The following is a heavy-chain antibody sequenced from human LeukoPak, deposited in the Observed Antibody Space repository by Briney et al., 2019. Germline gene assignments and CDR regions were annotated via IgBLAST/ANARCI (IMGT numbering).Heavy chain of an antibody. CDR2: IWYDGSDK. CDR3: ARDIPRDDSSGFF. J-gene: IGHJ4*02. CDR1: GFTFSNYG. D-gene: IGHD3-22*01. Sequence: PGGSLRLSCAASGFTFSNYGMHWVRQAPGKGLEWVAVIWYDGSDKYYADSVKGRFTISRDNSKNTLYLQMNSLRAEDTAVYYCARDIPRDDSSGFFWGQGTLVTVSS. V-gene: IGHV3-33*01.